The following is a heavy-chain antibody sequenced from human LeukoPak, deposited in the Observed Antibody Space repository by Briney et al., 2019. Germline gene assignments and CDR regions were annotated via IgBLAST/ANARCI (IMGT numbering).Heavy chain of an antibody. J-gene: IGHJ4*02. CDR3: ARDGYYYDSSGYAQFDY. V-gene: IGHV4-59*01. Sequence: SETLSLTCTVSGGSISSSYWSWIRQPPGKGLEWIGYIYYTGSTYYNPSLKSRVTISVDTSKNQFSLKLSSVTAADTAVYYCARDGYYYDSSGYAQFDYWGQGTLVTVSS. CDR2: IYYTGST. CDR1: GGSISSSY. D-gene: IGHD3-22*01.